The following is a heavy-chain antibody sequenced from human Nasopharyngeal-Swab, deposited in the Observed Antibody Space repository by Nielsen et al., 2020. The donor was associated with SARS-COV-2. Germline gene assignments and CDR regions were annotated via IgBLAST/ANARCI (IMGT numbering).Heavy chain of an antibody. CDR3: ARDAVPGYYSDPGNYYCGMDV. Sequence: GGSLRLSCAAYGFTFSSYGMHWVRQAPGKGLEWVAVIWYDGSNKYYADSVKGRFTISRDNSKNTLYLQMNSLRAEDTAVYYCARDAVPGYYSDPGNYYCGMDVWGQGTTVTVSS. V-gene: IGHV3-33*01. J-gene: IGHJ6*02. CDR2: IWYDGSNK. D-gene: IGHD2-21*01. CDR1: GFTFSSYG.